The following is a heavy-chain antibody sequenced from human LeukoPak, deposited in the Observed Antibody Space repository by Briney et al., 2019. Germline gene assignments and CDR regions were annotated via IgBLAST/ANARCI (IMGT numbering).Heavy chain of an antibody. J-gene: IGHJ4*02. CDR1: GGTFSSYA. CDR2: IIPIFGTA. V-gene: IGHV1-69*13. Sequence: ASVKVSCKASGGTFSSYAISWVRQAPGQGLEWMGGIIPIFGTANYAQKFQGRVTITADESTSTAYMELSSLRSEDTAVYYCARDSYDYGDGTEDWGQGTLVTVSS. D-gene: IGHD4-17*01. CDR3: ARDSYDYGDGTED.